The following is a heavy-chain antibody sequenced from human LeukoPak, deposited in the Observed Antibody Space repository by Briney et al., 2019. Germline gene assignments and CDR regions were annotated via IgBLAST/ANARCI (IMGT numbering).Heavy chain of an antibody. Sequence: PGGSLRLSCAASGFTVSSNYMSWVRQAPGKGLEWVSVIYSGGSTYYADSVKGRFTISRDNSKNTLFLQMNSLRAEDTAVYYCARPHGGNYWYFDLWGRGTLVTVSS. CDR1: GFTVSSNY. D-gene: IGHD4-23*01. V-gene: IGHV3-53*01. CDR2: IYSGGST. J-gene: IGHJ2*01. CDR3: ARPHGGNYWYFDL.